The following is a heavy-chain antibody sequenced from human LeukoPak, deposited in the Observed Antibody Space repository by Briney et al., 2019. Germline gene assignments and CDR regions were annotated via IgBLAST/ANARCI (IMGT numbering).Heavy chain of an antibody. CDR1: GYTFTSHG. D-gene: IGHD6-19*01. CDR2: ISAYNGNT. Sequence: ASVKVSCKASGYTFTSHGISWVRQAPGQGLEWMGWISAYNGNTNYAQKLQGRVTMTTDTSTSTAYMELRSLRSDDTAVYYCATTKGQWLVTYYFDYWGQGTLVTVSS. V-gene: IGHV1-18*01. J-gene: IGHJ4*02. CDR3: ATTKGQWLVTYYFDY.